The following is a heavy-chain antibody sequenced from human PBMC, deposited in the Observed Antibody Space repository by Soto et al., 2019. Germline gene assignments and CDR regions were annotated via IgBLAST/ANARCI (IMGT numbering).Heavy chain of an antibody. CDR1: GGSISSYY. J-gene: IGHJ4*02. Sequence: SETLSLTCTVSGGSISSYYWSWIRQPPGKGLEWIGYIYYSGSTNYNPSLKSRVTISVDTSKNQFSLKLSSVTAADTAVYYCARFSSSWYYFDYWGQGTLVTVSS. CDR2: IYYSGST. CDR3: ARFSSSWYYFDY. V-gene: IGHV4-59*01. D-gene: IGHD6-13*01.